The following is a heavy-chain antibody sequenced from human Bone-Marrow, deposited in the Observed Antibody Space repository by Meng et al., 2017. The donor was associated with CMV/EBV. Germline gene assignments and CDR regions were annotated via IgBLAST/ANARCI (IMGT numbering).Heavy chain of an antibody. CDR2: ISAYNGNT. V-gene: IGHV1-18*01. J-gene: IGHJ6*02. Sequence: ASVKVSCKDSGYTFTSYGISWVRQAPGQGLEWMGWISAYNGNTNYAQKLQGRVTRTTDTSTSTAYMELRSLRSDDTAVYYCARGNDYGEPYYYYGVDVWGQGTTVTVSS. D-gene: IGHD4-17*01. CDR1: GYTFTSYG. CDR3: ARGNDYGEPYYYYGVDV.